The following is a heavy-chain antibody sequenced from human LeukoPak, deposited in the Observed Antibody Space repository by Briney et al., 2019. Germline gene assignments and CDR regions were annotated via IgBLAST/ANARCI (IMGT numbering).Heavy chain of an antibody. V-gene: IGHV4-59*12. D-gene: IGHD4-17*01. J-gene: IGHJ4*02. CDR1: GGSISSYY. CDR2: IYYSGST. Sequence: SETLSLTCTVSGGSISSYYWSWIRQPPGKGLEFIGYIYYSGSTNYNPSLKSRVTISVDTSKDQFSLKLSSVTAADTAVYYCARLYDYGDHGYFDYWGQGTLVTVSS. CDR3: ARLYDYGDHGYFDY.